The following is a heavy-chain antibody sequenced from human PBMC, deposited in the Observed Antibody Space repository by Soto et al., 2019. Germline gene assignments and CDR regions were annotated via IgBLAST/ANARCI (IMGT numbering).Heavy chain of an antibody. Sequence: VGSLRLSCAASGFTFSSYSMNWVRQAPGKGLEWVSSISTSSSYIYYADSVKGRFTISRDNAKNSLYLQMNSLRAEDTAVYYCARVGDDNVWGSSYYFDYWGQGTLVTVSS. CDR2: ISTSSSYI. D-gene: IGHD3-16*01. J-gene: IGHJ4*02. CDR1: GFTFSSYS. V-gene: IGHV3-21*01. CDR3: ARVGDDNVWGSSYYFDY.